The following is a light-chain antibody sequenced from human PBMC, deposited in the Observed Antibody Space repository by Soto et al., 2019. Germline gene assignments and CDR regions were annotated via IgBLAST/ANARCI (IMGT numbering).Light chain of an antibody. CDR3: QQSYSTPWT. V-gene: IGKV1-39*01. J-gene: IGKJ1*01. CDR1: QSISSC. Sequence: DIQMTQSPSSLSASVGDRVTITCRARQSISSCLNWYQQKPGKAPKLLIYAASSLQSGVPSRFSGSGSGTDFTLTISSLQPEDFATYYCQQSYSTPWTFGQGTKVDIK. CDR2: AAS.